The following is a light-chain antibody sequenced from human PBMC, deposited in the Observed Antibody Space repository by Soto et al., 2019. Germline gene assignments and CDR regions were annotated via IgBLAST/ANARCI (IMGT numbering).Light chain of an antibody. V-gene: IGLV2-14*01. CDR3: SSYTSSRIYV. CDR1: SSDFGGYNY. Sequence: QSVLTQPASVSGSPGQSITISCTGTSSDFGGYNYVSWYQQHPGKAPKLMIYDVSNRPSGVSNRFSGSKSGNTASLTISGLQAEYEADYYCSSYTSSRIYVFGTGTKATVL. J-gene: IGLJ1*01. CDR2: DVS.